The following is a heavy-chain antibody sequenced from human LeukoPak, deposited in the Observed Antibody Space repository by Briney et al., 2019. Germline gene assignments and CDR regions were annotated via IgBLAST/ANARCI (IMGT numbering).Heavy chain of an antibody. CDR3: ANLPESRYPGDLYYYYMDV. D-gene: IGHD1-14*01. CDR2: VYYSGST. J-gene: IGHJ6*03. CDR1: GGSISSGGYY. V-gene: IGHV4-31*03. Sequence: SQTLSLTCTVFGGSISSGGYYWSWIRQHPGKGLEWIGYVYYSGSTYYNPSLKSRVTISVDTSKNQFPLKLSSVTAADTAVYYCANLPESRYPGDLYYYYMDVWGKGTTVTVSS.